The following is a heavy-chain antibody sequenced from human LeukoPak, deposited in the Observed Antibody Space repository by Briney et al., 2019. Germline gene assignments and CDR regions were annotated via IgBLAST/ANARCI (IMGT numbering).Heavy chain of an antibody. CDR2: IISIFGTA. J-gene: IGHJ6*02. CDR3: ASGIAAAGNNYYYYYGMDV. V-gene: IGHV1-69*13. D-gene: IGHD6-13*01. Sequence: SVKVSCKASGGTFSSYAISWVRQAPGQGLEWMGGIISIFGTANYAQKFQGRVTITADESTSTAYMELSSLRSEDTAVYYCASGIAAAGNNYYYYYGMDVWGQGTTVTVSS. CDR1: GGTFSSYA.